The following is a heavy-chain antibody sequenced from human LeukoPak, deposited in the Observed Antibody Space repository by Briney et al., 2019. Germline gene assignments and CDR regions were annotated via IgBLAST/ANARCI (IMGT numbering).Heavy chain of an antibody. V-gene: IGHV3-9*01. CDR2: ISWNSGRI. CDR3: AGDHYYDSSGYHYFDY. CDR1: GFTFDDYA. D-gene: IGHD3-22*01. Sequence: GGSLRLSCAASGFTFDDYAMHWVRQAPGKGLEWVSGISWNSGRIGYADSVEGRLTISRDNAKNSLYLQMNSLRAEYTALYYCAGDHYYDSSGYHYFDYWGQGTLVTVSS. J-gene: IGHJ4*02.